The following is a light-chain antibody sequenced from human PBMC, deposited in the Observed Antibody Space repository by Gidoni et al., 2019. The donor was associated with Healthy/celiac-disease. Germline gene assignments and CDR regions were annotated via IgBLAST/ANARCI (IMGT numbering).Light chain of an antibody. V-gene: IGKV1-6*01. CDR2: AAS. CDR3: LQDYHYPLT. Sequence: AIQMTQSPSSLSASVGDRVTITCRASQGIRNDLGWYQQKPGKAPKLLIYAASSLQSGVPSRFSGSGSGTDFTLTISSLQPADFAPYYCLQDYHYPLTFGGGTKVEIQ. CDR1: QGIRND. J-gene: IGKJ4*01.